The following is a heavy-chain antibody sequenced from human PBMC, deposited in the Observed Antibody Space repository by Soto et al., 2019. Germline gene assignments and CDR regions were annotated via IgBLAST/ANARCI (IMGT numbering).Heavy chain of an antibody. CDR3: ATGATGDFGDFDL. J-gene: IGHJ2*01. CDR1: GGTFRKFA. D-gene: IGHD7-27*01. Sequence: QVQLVQSGAEVKKPGSSVKVSCKVSGGTFRKFAVSWVRQAPGQGLEWMGGVVPMFRTPNYAQKFQGRVTITADKSTSTAYMELRSLRSEDTAVYYCATGATGDFGDFDLWGRGTLVTVSS. V-gene: IGHV1-69*06. CDR2: VVPMFRTP.